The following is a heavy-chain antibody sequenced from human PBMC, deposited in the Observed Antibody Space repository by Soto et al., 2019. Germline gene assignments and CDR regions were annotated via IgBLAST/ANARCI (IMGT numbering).Heavy chain of an antibody. V-gene: IGHV5-51*03. CDR2: IYPGDSDT. Sequence: EVQLVQSGAEVKKPGESLKISCKGSGYSFTSYWIGWVRQMPGKGLEWMGIIYPGDSDTRYSPSFQGQVTISADKSISAAYLQWSSLKASDTAMYYCARLGIAVAGTYQPDYFDYWGQGTLVTVSS. CDR1: GYSFTSYW. D-gene: IGHD6-19*01. J-gene: IGHJ4*02. CDR3: ARLGIAVAGTYQPDYFDY.